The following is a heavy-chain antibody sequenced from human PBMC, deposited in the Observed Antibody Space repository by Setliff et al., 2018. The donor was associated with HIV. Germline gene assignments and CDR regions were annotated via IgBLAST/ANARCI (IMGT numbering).Heavy chain of an antibody. V-gene: IGHV5-51*01. CDR2: IYPGDSST. CDR1: GYGFSSYW. J-gene: IGHJ6*03. D-gene: IGHD6-13*01. Sequence: GESLKISCKGSGYGFSSYWIGWVRQMPGKGLGWRGIIYPGDSSTRYSPSFQGQVPISADKASSTAYLQRSSLRASDTAMYYCARHEEQQLVHYYMDVGGKGTTVTVSS. CDR3: ARHEEQQLVHYYMDV.